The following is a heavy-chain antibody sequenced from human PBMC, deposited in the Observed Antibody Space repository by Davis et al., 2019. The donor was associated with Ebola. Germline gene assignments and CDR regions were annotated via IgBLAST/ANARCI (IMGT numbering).Heavy chain of an antibody. J-gene: IGHJ5*02. Sequence: SETLSLTCTVSGDSISRSTYYWGWIRQPPGKGLEWIGSHYYSGDSYYNPSLKSRVTMSADTSKNQFSLKLSSVTAADTAVYYCARRDRGYSYGYESWGQGSLVTVSS. D-gene: IGHD5-18*01. V-gene: IGHV4-39*01. CDR3: ARRDRGYSYGYES. CDR2: HYYSGDS. CDR1: GDSISRSTYY.